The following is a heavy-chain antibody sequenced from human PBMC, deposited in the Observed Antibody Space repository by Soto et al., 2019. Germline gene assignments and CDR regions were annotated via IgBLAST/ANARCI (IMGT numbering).Heavy chain of an antibody. CDR1: GFTFSSYG. J-gene: IGHJ3*02. V-gene: IGHV3-30*18. CDR2: ISYDGSNK. CDR3: AKPHRRYFDGHDAFDI. D-gene: IGHD3-9*01. Sequence: QVQLVESGGGVVQPGRSLRLSCAASGFTFSSYGMHWVRQAPGKGLEWVAVISYDGSNKYYADSVKGRFTISRDNSKNSLYLQRNSRRAEDTAVYYCAKPHRRYFDGHDAFDIWGQGTMVTVSS.